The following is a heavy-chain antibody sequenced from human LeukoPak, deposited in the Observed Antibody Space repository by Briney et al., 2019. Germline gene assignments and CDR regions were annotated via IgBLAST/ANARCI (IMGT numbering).Heavy chain of an antibody. Sequence: KSSETLSLTCAVSGYSISSGYYWGWIRQPPGKGLEWIGSIYYSGSTYYNPSLKSRVTISVDTSKNQFSLKLSSVTAADTAVYYCARQKGIAAAGHDYWGQGTLVTVSS. CDR3: ARQKGIAAAGHDY. V-gene: IGHV4-38-2*01. CDR1: GYSISSGYY. D-gene: IGHD6-13*01. J-gene: IGHJ4*02. CDR2: IYYSGST.